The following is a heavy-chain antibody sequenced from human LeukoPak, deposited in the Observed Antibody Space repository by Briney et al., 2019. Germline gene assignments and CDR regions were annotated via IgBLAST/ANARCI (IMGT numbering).Heavy chain of an antibody. CDR2: IYYSGST. V-gene: IGHV4-59*01. CDR3: ARGTLGYCGGDCYFVY. D-gene: IGHD2-21*02. Sequence: SETLSLTCTVSGGSISSYYWSWIRQPPGKGLEWIGYIYYSGSTNYNPSLKSRVTISVDTSKNQFSLKLSSVTAADTAVYYCARGTLGYCGGDCYFVYWGQGTLVTVSS. CDR1: GGSISSYY. J-gene: IGHJ4*02.